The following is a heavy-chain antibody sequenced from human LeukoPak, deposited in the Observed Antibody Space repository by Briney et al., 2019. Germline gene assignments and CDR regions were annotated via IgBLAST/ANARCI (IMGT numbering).Heavy chain of an antibody. J-gene: IGHJ6*04. Sequence: AGGSLRLSCAASGFTFSSYAMHWVRQAPGKGLEWVAVISYDGSNKYYADSVKGRFTISRDNSKNTLYLQMNSLRAEDTAVYYCAREGCSGGSCYPGDVWGKGTTVTVSS. D-gene: IGHD2-15*01. CDR1: GFTFSSYA. CDR2: ISYDGSNK. CDR3: AREGCSGGSCYPGDV. V-gene: IGHV3-30*04.